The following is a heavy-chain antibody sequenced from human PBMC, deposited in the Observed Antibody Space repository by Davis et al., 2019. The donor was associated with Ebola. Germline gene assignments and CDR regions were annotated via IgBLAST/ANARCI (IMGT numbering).Heavy chain of an antibody. CDR2: MSASDGSK. CDR3: AKDNEFGDYSYFRS. Sequence: GESLKISCVASGFTFDTCAMSWVRQAPGKGLEWVSAMSASDGSKYYADSVKGRFTISRDNSKHTLYLQMTRLRAEDTATYYCAKDNEFGDYSYFRSWGQGTLVTVSS. CDR1: GFTFDTCA. J-gene: IGHJ5*02. V-gene: IGHV3-23*01. D-gene: IGHD3-10*01.